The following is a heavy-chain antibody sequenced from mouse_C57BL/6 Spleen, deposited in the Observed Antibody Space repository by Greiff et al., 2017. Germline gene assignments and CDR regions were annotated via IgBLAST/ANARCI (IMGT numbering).Heavy chain of an antibody. D-gene: IGHD2-4*01. CDR1: GFSLTSYG. Sequence: VQLQESGPGLVQPSQSLSITCTVSGFSLTSYGVHWVRQPPGQGLEWLGVIWSGGSTDYNAAFIPRLSISKDNSKSQVFFKMNSRHADDTAIYYCAKEDYDYAPYAMGYWGQGPSVTVSS. CDR3: AKEDYDYAPYAMGY. V-gene: IGHV2-4*01. CDR2: IWSGGST. J-gene: IGHJ4*01.